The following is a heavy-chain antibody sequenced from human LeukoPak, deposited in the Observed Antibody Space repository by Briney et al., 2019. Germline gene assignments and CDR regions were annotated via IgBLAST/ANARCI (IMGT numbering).Heavy chain of an antibody. V-gene: IGHV3-23*01. CDR2: ISGSGGST. J-gene: IGHJ6*03. Sequence: GGSLRLSCAASGFTFSSYAMSWVRHAPGKGLEWVSAISGSGGSTYYADSVKGRFTICRDNAKNTLYLQMNSLRAEDTAVYYCAKPERGYLLYYYMDVWGKGTTVTVSS. D-gene: IGHD3-3*01. CDR3: AKPERGYLLYYYMDV. CDR1: GFTFSSYA.